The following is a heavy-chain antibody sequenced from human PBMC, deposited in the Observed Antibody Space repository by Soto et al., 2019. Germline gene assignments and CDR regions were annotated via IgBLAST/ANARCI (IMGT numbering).Heavy chain of an antibody. D-gene: IGHD3-22*01. Sequence: GESLKISCKGSGYSFAGYWITWVRQKPGKGLEWMGRINPSDSQTYYSPSFRGHVTISATKSITTVFLQWSSLRASDTAMYYCARQIYDSDTGPNFQYYFDSWGQGTPVTVSS. CDR3: ARQIYDSDTGPNFQYYFDS. CDR2: INPSDSQT. CDR1: GYSFAGYW. V-gene: IGHV5-10-1*01. J-gene: IGHJ4*02.